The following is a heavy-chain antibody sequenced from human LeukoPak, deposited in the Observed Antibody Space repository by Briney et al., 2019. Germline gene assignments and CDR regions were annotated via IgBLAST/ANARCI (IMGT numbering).Heavy chain of an antibody. D-gene: IGHD5-18*01. CDR2: ISGSGGST. J-gene: IGHJ4*02. V-gene: IGHV3-23*01. Sequence: GGSLRLSCAASGFTFSSYAMSWVRQAPGKGLEWGSAISGSGGSTYYADSVKGRFTISRDNSKNTLYLQMNSLRAEDTAVYYCAKATWIQLWPRGYFDYWGQGTLATVSS. CDR1: GFTFSSYA. CDR3: AKATWIQLWPRGYFDY.